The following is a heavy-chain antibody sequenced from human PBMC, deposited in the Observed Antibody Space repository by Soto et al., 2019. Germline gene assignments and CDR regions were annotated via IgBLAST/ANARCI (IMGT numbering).Heavy chain of an antibody. CDR3: STGILGYSYGGYYFDY. V-gene: IGHV3-15*01. CDR1: GFTFSNAW. CDR2: IKSKTDGGTT. D-gene: IGHD5-18*01. Sequence: GGSLRLSCAASGFTFSNAWMSWVRQAPGKGLEWVGRIKSKTDGGTTDYAAPVKGRFTISRDDSKNTLYLQMNSLKTEDTAVYYCSTGILGYSYGGYYFDYWGQGTLVTVSS. J-gene: IGHJ4*02.